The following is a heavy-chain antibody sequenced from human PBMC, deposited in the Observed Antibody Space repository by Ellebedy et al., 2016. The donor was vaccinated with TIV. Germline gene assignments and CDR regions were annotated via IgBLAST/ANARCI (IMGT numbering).Heavy chain of an antibody. Sequence: GESLKISXAASGFTFSSYAMSWVRQAPGKGLEWVSAISGSGGSTYYADSVKGRFTISRDNSKNTLYLQMNSLRAEDTAVYYCAKESENGVDGPTYWGQGTLVTVSS. V-gene: IGHV3-23*01. CDR3: AKESENGVDGPTY. CDR2: ISGSGGST. J-gene: IGHJ4*02. CDR1: GFTFSSYA. D-gene: IGHD4-17*01.